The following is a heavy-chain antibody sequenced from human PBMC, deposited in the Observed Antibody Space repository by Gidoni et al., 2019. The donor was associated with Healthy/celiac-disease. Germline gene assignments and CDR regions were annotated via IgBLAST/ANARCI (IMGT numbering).Heavy chain of an antibody. CDR3: AKDQKYYYDSSGPAYFDY. D-gene: IGHD3-22*01. CDR2: ISGSGGST. Sequence: EVQLLESGGGLVQPGGSLRLSCAASGFTFTSYAMSWVRQAPGKGLEWVSAISGSGGSTYYADSVKGRFTISRDKSKNTLYLQMNSLRAEDTAVYYCAKDQKYYYDSSGPAYFDYWGQGTLVTVSS. CDR1: GFTFTSYA. J-gene: IGHJ4*02. V-gene: IGHV3-23*01.